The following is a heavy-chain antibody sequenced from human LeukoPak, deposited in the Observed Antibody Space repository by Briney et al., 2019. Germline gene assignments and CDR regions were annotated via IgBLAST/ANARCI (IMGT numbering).Heavy chain of an antibody. CDR3: AKDQDPYSGSYDYFDS. CDR1: GFTFSSYA. J-gene: IGHJ4*02. V-gene: IGHV3-23*01. CDR2: IGGSGGGT. D-gene: IGHD1-26*01. Sequence: PGGSLRHSCAASGFTFSSYAMSWVRQAPGKGLEWVSAIGGSGGGTYYADSVKGRFTISRDNSRNTLYLQMNSLRAEDTAVYYCAKDQDPYSGSYDYFDSWGQGTLVTVSS.